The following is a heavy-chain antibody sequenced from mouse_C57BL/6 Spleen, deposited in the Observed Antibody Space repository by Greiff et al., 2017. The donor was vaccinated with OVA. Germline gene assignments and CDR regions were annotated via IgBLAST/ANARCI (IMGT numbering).Heavy chain of an antibody. D-gene: IGHD1-1*01. CDR3: ARRSYYYGSRGDFDY. CDR1: GYAFSSYW. Sequence: QVQLQQSGAELVKPGASVKISCKASGYAFSSYWMNWVKQRPGKGLEWIGQIYPGDGDTNYNGKFKGKATLTADKSSSTAYMQLSSLTSEDSAVYFCARRSYYYGSRGDFDYWGQGTTLTVS. J-gene: IGHJ2*01. V-gene: IGHV1-80*01. CDR2: IYPGDGDT.